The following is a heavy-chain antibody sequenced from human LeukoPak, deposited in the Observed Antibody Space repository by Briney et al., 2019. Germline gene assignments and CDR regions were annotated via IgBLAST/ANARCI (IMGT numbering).Heavy chain of an antibody. CDR1: GGSFSGYY. CDR3: ARVDDYGGNSDY. Sequence: SETLSLTCAVYGGSFSGYYWSWIRQPPGKGLEWIGEINHSGSTNYNPSLKSRVTISVDTSKNQFSLKLSSVTAADTAVYYCARVDDYGGNSDYWGQGTLVTVSS. D-gene: IGHD4-23*01. V-gene: IGHV4-34*01. J-gene: IGHJ4*02. CDR2: INHSGST.